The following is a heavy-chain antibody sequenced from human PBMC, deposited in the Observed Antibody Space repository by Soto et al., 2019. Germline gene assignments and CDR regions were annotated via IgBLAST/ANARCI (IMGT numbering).Heavy chain of an antibody. V-gene: IGHV1-18*01. J-gene: IGHJ4*02. CDR3: ARDPYYYDSSGYPIDY. CDR1: GYTFTSYG. CDR2: ISAYNGNT. Sequence: QVQLVQSGAEAKKPGASVKVSCKASGYTFTSYGISWVRQAPGQGLEWMGWISAYNGNTNYAQKLQGRVTMTTDTSTSTAYMELRSLRSDDTAVCYCARDPYYYDSSGYPIDYWGQGTLVTVSS. D-gene: IGHD3-22*01.